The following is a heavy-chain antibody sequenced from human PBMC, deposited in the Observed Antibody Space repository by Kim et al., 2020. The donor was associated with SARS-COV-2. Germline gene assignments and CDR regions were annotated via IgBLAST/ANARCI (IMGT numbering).Heavy chain of an antibody. CDR2: IWYDGSNK. CDR3: AKDAQQLGMFDY. CDR1: GFTFSSYG. V-gene: IGHV3-33*06. Sequence: GGSLRLSCAASGFTFSSYGMHWVRRAPGKGLEWVAVIWYDGSNKYYADSVKGRFTISRDNSKNTLYLQMNSLRAEDTAVYYCAKDAQQLGMFDYWGQGTLVTVSS. J-gene: IGHJ4*02. D-gene: IGHD6-13*01.